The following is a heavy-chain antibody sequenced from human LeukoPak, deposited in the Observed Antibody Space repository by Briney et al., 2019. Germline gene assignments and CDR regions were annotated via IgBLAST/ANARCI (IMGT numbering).Heavy chain of an antibody. J-gene: IGHJ4*02. Sequence: GGSLRLSCAASGFTFSSYWMSWVRQAPGKGLEWVANIKQDGSEKYYVDSVKGRFTISRDNAKNSLYLQMNILRAEDTAVYYCARDGWLRLRGYFDYWGQGTLVTVSS. D-gene: IGHD5-12*01. CDR2: IKQDGSEK. V-gene: IGHV3-7*01. CDR3: ARDGWLRLRGYFDY. CDR1: GFTFSSYW.